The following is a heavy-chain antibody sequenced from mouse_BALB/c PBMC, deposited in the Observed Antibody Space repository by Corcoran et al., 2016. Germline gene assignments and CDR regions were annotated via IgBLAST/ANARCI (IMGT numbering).Heavy chain of an antibody. CDR1: RFDFSRYW. J-gene: IGHJ3*01. CDR2: INPDSSTI. V-gene: IGHV4-1*02. D-gene: IGHD2-1*01. Sequence: EVKLLESGGGLVQPGGSLKLSCAASRFDFSRYWMSWVRQAPGKGLEWIGEINPDSSTINYTPSLKDKFIISRDNAKNTLYLQMSKVRSEDTALYYCARLGNYGWFAYWGQGTLVTVSA. CDR3: ARLGNYGWFAY.